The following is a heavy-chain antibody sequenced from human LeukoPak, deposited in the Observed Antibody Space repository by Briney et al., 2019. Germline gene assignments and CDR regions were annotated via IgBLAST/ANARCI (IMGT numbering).Heavy chain of an antibody. V-gene: IGHV3-30*18. CDR1: GFTFSAYA. J-gene: IGHJ3*02. CDR3: AKSLRGTGLDAFDI. Sequence: GGSLRLSCAASGFTFSAYAMHWVRQAPGKGLEWVALISYDGSDKYYAGSVEGRFTISRDNSKNTLYLQMNSLRADDTAVYYCAKSLRGTGLDAFDIWGQGTMVTVSS. D-gene: IGHD2-8*02. CDR2: ISYDGSDK.